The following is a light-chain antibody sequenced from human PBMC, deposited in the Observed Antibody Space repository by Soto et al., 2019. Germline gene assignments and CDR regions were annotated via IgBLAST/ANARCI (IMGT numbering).Light chain of an antibody. Sequence: DIQMTQSPSILSASVGDRVTITCRASENINSWLAWYQQKPGKVPKVLIYKASSLQSGVPSRFRGSGSGTEFPLTISSLQPDDFATYFCQQYNHYYSFGQGPKREIK. CDR2: KAS. V-gene: IGKV1-5*03. CDR1: ENINSW. J-gene: IGKJ2*03. CDR3: QQYNHYYS.